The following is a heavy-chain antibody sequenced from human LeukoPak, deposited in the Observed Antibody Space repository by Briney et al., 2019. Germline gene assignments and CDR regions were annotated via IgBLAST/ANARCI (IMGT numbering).Heavy chain of an antibody. J-gene: IGHJ6*02. Sequence: PSETLSLTCTVSGGSISNYYWSWIRQPAGKGLEWIGRIYTSGSTNYNPSLKSRVTLSVDTSKNQFSLKLSSVTAADTAVYYCERERYFGSGSLLYYSGMDVWGQGTRVTVSS. CDR3: ERERYFGSGSLLYYSGMDV. D-gene: IGHD3-10*01. CDR2: IYTSGST. CDR1: GGSISNYY. V-gene: IGHV4-4*07.